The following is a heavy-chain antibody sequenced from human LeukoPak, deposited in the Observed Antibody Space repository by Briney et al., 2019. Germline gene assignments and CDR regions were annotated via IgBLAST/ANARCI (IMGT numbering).Heavy chain of an antibody. V-gene: IGHV3-43*02. CDR1: GFTFDDYA. J-gene: IGHJ4*02. D-gene: IGHD6-6*01. Sequence: PGGSLRLSCGASGFTFDDYAMHWVRQAPGKGLEWVSLISGDGGSTYYADSVKGRFTISRDNSKNSLYLQMNSLRTEDTALYYCAKDPWGQLAHPGDYWGQGTLVTVSS. CDR2: ISGDGGST. CDR3: AKDPWGQLAHPGDY.